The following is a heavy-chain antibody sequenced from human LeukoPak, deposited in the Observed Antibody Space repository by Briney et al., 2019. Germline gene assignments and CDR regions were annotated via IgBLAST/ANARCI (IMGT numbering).Heavy chain of an antibody. CDR1: GFTFSSYA. V-gene: IGHV3-30-3*01. CDR2: ISYDGSNK. Sequence: GGSLRLSCAASGFTFSSYAMHWVRQAPGKGLEWVAVISYDGSNKYYADSVKGRFTISRDNSKNTLYLQMNSLRAEGTAVYYCCVIGGYCSGGSCYVDDYWSQGTLVTVSS. CDR3: CVIGGYCSGGSCYVDDY. D-gene: IGHD2-15*01. J-gene: IGHJ4*02.